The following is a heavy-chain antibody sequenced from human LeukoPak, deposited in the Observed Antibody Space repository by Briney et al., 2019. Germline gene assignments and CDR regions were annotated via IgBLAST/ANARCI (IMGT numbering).Heavy chain of an antibody. D-gene: IGHD1-26*01. CDR3: ARWVVGAKGAFDY. CDR1: GGSISSGDYY. J-gene: IGHJ4*02. Sequence: PSETLSLTCTVSGGSISSGDYYWSWIRQPPGKGLEWIGYIYYCGSTYYNPSLKSRVTISVDTSKNQFSLKLSSVTAADTAVYYCARWVVGAKGAFDYWGQGTLVTVSS. CDR2: IYYCGST. V-gene: IGHV4-30-4*08.